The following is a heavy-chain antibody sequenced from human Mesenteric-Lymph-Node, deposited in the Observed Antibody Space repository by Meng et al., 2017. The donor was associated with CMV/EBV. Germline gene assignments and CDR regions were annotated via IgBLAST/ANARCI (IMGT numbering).Heavy chain of an antibody. CDR1: GFNFSYYY. CDR3: ARDVYCGGDCFSDYCDY. D-gene: IGHD2-21*01. Sequence: GESLKISCAASGFNFSYYYMSWIRQAPGKGLEWVSYISSSGAATYYADSVKGRFTISRDNAKNSLILQMNSLRAEDTAVYYCARDVYCGGDCFSDYCDYWGQGTLVTVSS. CDR2: ISSSGAAT. V-gene: IGHV3-11*04. J-gene: IGHJ4*02.